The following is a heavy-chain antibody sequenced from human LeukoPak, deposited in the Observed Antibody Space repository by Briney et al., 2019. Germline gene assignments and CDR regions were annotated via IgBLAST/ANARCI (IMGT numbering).Heavy chain of an antibody. CDR3: AMSGSGRYNDY. CDR1: GGSISTSSYY. V-gene: IGHV4-30-4*08. D-gene: IGHD3-10*01. Sequence: SETLSLTCTASGGSISTSSYYWGWIRQPPGKGLEWIGYIYYSGSTYYNPSLKSRVTISVDTSKNQFSLKLSSVTAADTAVYYCAMSGSGRYNDYWGQGTLVTVSS. J-gene: IGHJ4*02. CDR2: IYYSGST.